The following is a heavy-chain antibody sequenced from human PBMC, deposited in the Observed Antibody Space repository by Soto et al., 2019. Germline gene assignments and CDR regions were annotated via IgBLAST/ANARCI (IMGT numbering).Heavy chain of an antibody. J-gene: IGHJ6*02. D-gene: IGHD2-8*01. CDR2: IIPIFGTV. Sequence: SVKVSCKASGGSFRTYTTSWVRQAPGQGLEWVGGIIPIFGTVNYAQELRDRVTITADESTSTAYMELTNLRSEDTAVYYCTRDREGTRLYYAMAVWGQGTTVTVSS. CDR3: TRDREGTRLYYAMAV. V-gene: IGHV1-69*13. CDR1: GGSFRTYT.